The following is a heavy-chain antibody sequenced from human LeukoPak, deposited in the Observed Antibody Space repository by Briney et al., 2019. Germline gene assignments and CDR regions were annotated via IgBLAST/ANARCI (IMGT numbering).Heavy chain of an antibody. CDR2: IYSIGTT. CDR3: ARDYSVGGGSGYDY. Sequence: SETLSLTCTVSGASISSYYWGWLRQPPGKGLEWIGYIYSIGTTNYNPSLRRRVSISVDTAKNQFSLNLNSVTAADTAVYYCARDYSVGGGSGYDYWGQGTLVTVSS. CDR1: GASISSYY. V-gene: IGHV4-59*01. J-gene: IGHJ4*02. D-gene: IGHD1-26*01.